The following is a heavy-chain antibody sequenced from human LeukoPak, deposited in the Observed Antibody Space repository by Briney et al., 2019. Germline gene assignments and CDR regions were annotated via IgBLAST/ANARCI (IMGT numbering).Heavy chain of an antibody. CDR1: GGSISSGDYY. CDR2: IYYSGST. Sequence: SETLSLTCTVSGGSISSGDYYWSWIRQPPGTGLEWIGYIYYSGSTYYNPSLKSRVTISVDTSKNQFSLKLSSVTAADTAVYYCARELGGYDFWSGYYTGGAVDVWGQGTTVTVSS. V-gene: IGHV4-30-4*01. D-gene: IGHD3-3*01. CDR3: ARELGGYDFWSGYYTGGAVDV. J-gene: IGHJ6*02.